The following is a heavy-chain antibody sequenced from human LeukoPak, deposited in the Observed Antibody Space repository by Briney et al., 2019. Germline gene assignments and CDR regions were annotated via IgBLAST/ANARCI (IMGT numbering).Heavy chain of an antibody. CDR2: IGTDGSST. J-gene: IGHJ4*02. CDR1: GFTFGSYW. V-gene: IGHV3-74*01. D-gene: IGHD2-2*01. CDR3: ARDRYCSSASCYGGDY. Sequence: GGSLRLSCVASGFTFGSYWMHWVRQAPGKGLVWVSRIGTDGSSTSYADSVKGRFTISRDNAKNTLYLQMNSLRAEDTAVYYCARDRYCSSASCYGGDYWGQGTLVTVSS.